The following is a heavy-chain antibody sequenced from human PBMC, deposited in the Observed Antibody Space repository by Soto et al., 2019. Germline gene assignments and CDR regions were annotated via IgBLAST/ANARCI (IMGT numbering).Heavy chain of an antibody. CDR1: GYTFTSYA. V-gene: IGHV1-69*13. D-gene: IGHD3-22*01. J-gene: IGHJ4*02. CDR3: ARDRSYYDSSGYYYEKVSFYY. Sequence: SVKVSCKASGYTFTSYAMHWVRQAPGQGLEWMGGIIPTFGTANYAQKFQGRVTITADESTSTAYMELSSLRSEDTAVYYCARDRSYYDSSGYYYEKVSFYYWGQGTLVTVSS. CDR2: IIPTFGTA.